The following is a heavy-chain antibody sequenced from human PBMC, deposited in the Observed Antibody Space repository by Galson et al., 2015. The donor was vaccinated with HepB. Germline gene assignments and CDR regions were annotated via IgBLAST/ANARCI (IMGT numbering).Heavy chain of an antibody. CDR1: GFSFSSYA. V-gene: IGHV3-30-3*01. CDR2: ISYDGSNE. Sequence: SLRLSCAGSGFSFSSYAMHWARQAPGKGLEWVAVISYDGSNEYYADPVRGRFSISRDNSENTLHLQMNSLRAEDTALYYCARAYNSGWQIDDWGQGTLVTVSS. J-gene: IGHJ4*02. CDR3: ARAYNSGWQIDD. D-gene: IGHD6-19*01.